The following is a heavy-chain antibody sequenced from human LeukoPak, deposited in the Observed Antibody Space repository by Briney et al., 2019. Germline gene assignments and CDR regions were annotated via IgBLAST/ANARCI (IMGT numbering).Heavy chain of an antibody. CDR1: GFTFRRYW. D-gene: IGHD3-22*01. V-gene: IGHV3-7*01. Sequence: GGSLRLSCAASGFTFRRYWMTWVRQPPGKGLEWVATIKKDGSERYYVDSVEGRFTISRDNARNSLSLHMNSLRAEDTAVYYCASADSYDSSVRPDYFDYWGQGTLVTVSS. J-gene: IGHJ4*02. CDR3: ASADSYDSSVRPDYFDY. CDR2: IKKDGSER.